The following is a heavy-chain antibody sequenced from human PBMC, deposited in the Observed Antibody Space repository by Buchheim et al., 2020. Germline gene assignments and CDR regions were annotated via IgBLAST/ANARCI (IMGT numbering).Heavy chain of an antibody. CDR1: GGSFSGYY. Sequence: QVQLQQWGAGLLKPLETLSLTCAIYGGSFSGYYWSWIRQPPGKGLEWIGEINHSGSTNYNPSLKSRVTISVDTSKNQFSLKLSSVTAADTAVYYCARVRGGTTVVTREVWGQGTL. CDR3: ARVRGGTTVVTREV. J-gene: IGHJ4*02. D-gene: IGHD4-23*01. V-gene: IGHV4-34*01. CDR2: INHSGST.